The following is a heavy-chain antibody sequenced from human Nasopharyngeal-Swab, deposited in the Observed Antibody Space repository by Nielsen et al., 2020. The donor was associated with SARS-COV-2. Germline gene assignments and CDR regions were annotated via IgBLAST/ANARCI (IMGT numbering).Heavy chain of an antibody. J-gene: IGHJ3*02. D-gene: IGHD2-2*01. CDR3: ARGVPRVTRGAFDI. Sequence: SETLSFTCAVYGGSFSGYYRSWIRQPPGKGLEWIGEINHSGSTNYNPSLKSRVTISVDTSKNQFSLKLSSVTAADTAVYYCARGVPRVTRGAFDIWGQGTMVTVSS. CDR1: GGSFSGYY. CDR2: INHSGST. V-gene: IGHV4-34*01.